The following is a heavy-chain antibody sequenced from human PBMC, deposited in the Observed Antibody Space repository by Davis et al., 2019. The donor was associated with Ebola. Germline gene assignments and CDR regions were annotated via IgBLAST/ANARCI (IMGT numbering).Heavy chain of an antibody. V-gene: IGHV4-34*01. CDR2: INHRGST. J-gene: IGHJ6*03. CDR1: GVSFSGYY. D-gene: IGHD3-22*01. CDR3: ARDLRYDSSGSDYYFYMDV. Sequence: PSETLSLTCGVSGVSFSGYYWSWIRQPPGKGLEWIGEINHRGSTNYNPSLKSRVTISVDTSKNQFSLNLSSVTAADTAVYYCARDLRYDSSGSDYYFYMDVWGKGTTVTVSS.